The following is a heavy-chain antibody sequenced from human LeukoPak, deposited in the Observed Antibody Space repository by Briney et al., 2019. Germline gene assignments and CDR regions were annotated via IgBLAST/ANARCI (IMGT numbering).Heavy chain of an antibody. J-gene: IGHJ3*02. CDR2: ILHNGDST. V-gene: IGHV3-23*01. CDR3: ARLSSFAFDI. D-gene: IGHD3-16*02. Sequence: GGSLRLSCAASGFTCSTYVMSWVRQAPGKGLEWLSLILHNGDSTYYADSVKGRFTISRDNSKNTLYLQMNSLRAEDTAVYYCARLSSFAFDIWGQGTMVSVSS. CDR1: GFTCSTYV.